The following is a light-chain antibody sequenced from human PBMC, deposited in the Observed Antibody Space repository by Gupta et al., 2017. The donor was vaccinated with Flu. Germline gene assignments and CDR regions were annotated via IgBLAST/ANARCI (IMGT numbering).Light chain of an antibody. CDR1: NSDVGGYDF. CDR3: SSYGGRNNLV. V-gene: IGLV2-8*01. CDR2: DVA. J-gene: IGLJ3*02. Sequence: QSALTQPPSASGSPGQSVTISCTGTNSDVGGYDFVSWYQRHPGKAPKLIIYDVAKRPSGVPDRFSGSKSGNTASLTVSGLQAEDEADYYCSSYGGRNNLVFGGGTRLTVL.